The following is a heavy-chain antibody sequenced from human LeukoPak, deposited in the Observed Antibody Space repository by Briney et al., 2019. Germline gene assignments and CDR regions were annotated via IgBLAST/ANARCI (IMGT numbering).Heavy chain of an antibody. D-gene: IGHD3-10*01. V-gene: IGHV3-21*04. J-gene: IGHJ4*02. CDR1: GFTFSSYS. CDR3: AKGPTIPSYYPSGSYYETKAQFDG. CDR2: ISSSSSYI. Sequence: PGGSLRLSCAASGFTFSSYSMNWVRQAPGKGLEWVSSISSSSSYIYYADSVRGRFTVSRDNSKNSLYLQMNSLRTEDTALYYCAKGPTIPSYYPSGSYYETKAQFDGWGQGTLVTVSS.